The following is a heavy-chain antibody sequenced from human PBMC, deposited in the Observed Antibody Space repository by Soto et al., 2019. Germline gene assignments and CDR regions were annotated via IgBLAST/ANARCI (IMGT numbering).Heavy chain of an antibody. Sequence: QAHLAQSGAEVKKPGSSVTVSCKASGGTFNSYGISGVGQAPGQGLDWMGVIIPLYGTGNYAQKFQGRVSITADKSTSTAYMDLNSLRSDDTAVYYCARVRVIRGVIPSHFGLWGQGTQVTVSS. V-gene: IGHV1-69*06. CDR2: IIPLYGTG. D-gene: IGHD3-10*01. J-gene: IGHJ4*02. CDR1: GGTFNSYG. CDR3: ARVRVIRGVIPSHFGL.